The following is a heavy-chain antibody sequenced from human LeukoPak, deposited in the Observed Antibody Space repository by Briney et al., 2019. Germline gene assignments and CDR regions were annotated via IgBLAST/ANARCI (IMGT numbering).Heavy chain of an antibody. J-gene: IGHJ4*02. V-gene: IGHV3-23*01. Sequence: GGSLRLSCAASGFTFSSYAMSWVRQAPGKGLEWVSAISGSGGSTYYADSVKGRFTISRDNSKNTLYLQMNSLRTEDTAVYYCAKALYSYGTFDYWGQGTLVTVSS. CDR1: GFTFSSYA. CDR2: ISGSGGST. CDR3: AKALYSYGTFDY. D-gene: IGHD5-18*01.